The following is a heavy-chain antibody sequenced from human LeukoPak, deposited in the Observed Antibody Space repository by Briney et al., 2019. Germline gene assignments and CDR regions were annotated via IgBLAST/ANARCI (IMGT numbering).Heavy chain of an antibody. D-gene: IGHD1-7*01. CDR2: IWYDGSIK. CDR3: ARDVGSRNYYRGYFDY. Sequence: PGGSLRLSCAASGFTFSSSGMHWVRQAPGKGLEWVALIWYDGSIKYYTDSVKGRFTISRDNSKNTLYLQMNSLRAEDTAVYYCARDVGSRNYYRGYFDYWGQGTLVTVSS. J-gene: IGHJ4*02. CDR1: GFTFSSSG. V-gene: IGHV3-33*01.